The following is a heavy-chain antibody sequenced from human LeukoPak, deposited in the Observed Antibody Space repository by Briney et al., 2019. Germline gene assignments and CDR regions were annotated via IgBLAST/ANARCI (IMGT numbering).Heavy chain of an antibody. D-gene: IGHD3-3*01. CDR1: GGSISSSSYY. J-gene: IGHJ6*03. CDR2: IYYSGST. Sequence: PSETLSLTCTVSGGSISSSSYYWGWIRQPPGKGLEWIGSIYYSGSTYYNPSLKSRVTISVDTSKNQFSLKLSSVTAADTAVYYCARQRAGWSIGSFYYYYYMDVSGKGTTVTVSS. V-gene: IGHV4-39*01. CDR3: ARQRAGWSIGSFYYYYYMDV.